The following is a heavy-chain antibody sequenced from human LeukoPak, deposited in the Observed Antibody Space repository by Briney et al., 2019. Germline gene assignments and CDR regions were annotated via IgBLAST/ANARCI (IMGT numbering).Heavy chain of an antibody. CDR1: GFTFSSYA. D-gene: IGHD1-26*01. V-gene: IGHV3-30*04. J-gene: IGHJ3*02. CDR3: AKGDSGSYSTPDAFDI. CDR2: ISYDGSNK. Sequence: PGGSLRLSCAASGFTFSSYAMHWVRQAPGKGLEWVAVISYDGSNKYYADSVKGRFTISRDNAKNSLYLQMNSLRAEDMALYYCAKGDSGSYSTPDAFDIWGQGTMVTVSS.